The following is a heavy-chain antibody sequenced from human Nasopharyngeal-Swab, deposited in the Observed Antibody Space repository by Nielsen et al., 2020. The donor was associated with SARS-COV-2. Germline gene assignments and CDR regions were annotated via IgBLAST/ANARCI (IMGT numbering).Heavy chain of an antibody. J-gene: IGHJ6*02. Sequence: VRQAPGKGLEWGAVISYDGSNKYCADSVKGRFTISRDNSKNTLYLQMNSLRAEDTAVYYCANSDFWSGYYKPHYYYYGMDVWGQGTTVTVSS. V-gene: IGHV3-30*18. CDR3: ANSDFWSGYYKPHYYYYGMDV. CDR2: ISYDGSNK. D-gene: IGHD3-3*01.